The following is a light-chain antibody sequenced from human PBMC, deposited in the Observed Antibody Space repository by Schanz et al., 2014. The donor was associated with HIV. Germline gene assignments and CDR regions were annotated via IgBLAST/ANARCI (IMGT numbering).Light chain of an antibody. Sequence: QSVLTQPPSVSGSPGQSVTISCTGTSSDVGSYNLVSWYQQHPGKAPKLMIYEVSKRPSGVSNRFSGSKSGNTASLTVSGLQPEDEADYYCSSFAGSNIPWVFGGGTKLTVL. CDR2: EVS. V-gene: IGLV2-14*02. J-gene: IGLJ3*02. CDR1: SSDVGSYNL. CDR3: SSFAGSNIPWV.